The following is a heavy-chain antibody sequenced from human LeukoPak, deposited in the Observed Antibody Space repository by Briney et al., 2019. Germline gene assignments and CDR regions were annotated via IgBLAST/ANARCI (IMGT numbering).Heavy chain of an antibody. J-gene: IGHJ4*02. CDR2: ISGSGGNT. D-gene: IGHD5-18*01. CDR3: ARGLLRDGYTYSYSFDY. V-gene: IGHV3-23*01. CDR1: GFAFSGFA. Sequence: GGSLRLSCSASGFAFSGFAMGWVRQAPGKGLEWVSSISGSGGNTYYADSVKGRFTISRDITKNTIYLQMNNLRAEDTAVYYCARGLLRDGYTYSYSFDYWGQGTLVTVSS.